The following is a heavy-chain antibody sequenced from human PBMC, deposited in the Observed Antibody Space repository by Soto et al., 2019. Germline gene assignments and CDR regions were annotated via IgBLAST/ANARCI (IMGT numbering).Heavy chain of an antibody. Sequence: PGESLRISCKVSGYNFTNFWIGWVRQMPGKGLEWIGIIYPSDSDTKYSPSFQGQVTISADKSISTAYLQWSSLKASDTAMYYCARPFPRSFDVWGQGTMVXVSS. CDR2: IYPSDSDT. V-gene: IGHV5-51*01. CDR3: ARPFPRSFDV. CDR1: GYNFTNFW. J-gene: IGHJ3*01.